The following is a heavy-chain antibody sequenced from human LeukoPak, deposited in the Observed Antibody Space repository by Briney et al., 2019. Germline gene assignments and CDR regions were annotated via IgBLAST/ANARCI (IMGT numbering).Heavy chain of an antibody. CDR2: IFYSGST. Sequence: SETLSLTCAVYGVSFSGYYWTWIRQPPGKGLEWVGYIFYSGSTNYNPSLKSRVTISVDTSKNQFSLKLSSVTAADTAVYYCARDRRAGREWLEAFDIWGQGTMVTVSS. CDR1: GVSFSGYY. V-gene: IGHV4-59*01. D-gene: IGHD3-3*01. J-gene: IGHJ3*02. CDR3: ARDRRAGREWLEAFDI.